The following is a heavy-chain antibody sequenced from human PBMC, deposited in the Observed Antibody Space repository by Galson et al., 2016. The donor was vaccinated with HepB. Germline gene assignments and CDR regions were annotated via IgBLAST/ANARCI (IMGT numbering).Heavy chain of an antibody. CDR1: GYTLTDLS. CDR3: ARHTRRLLRFEF. CDR2: FDPEDGET. D-gene: IGHD3-10*01. J-gene: IGHJ4*02. Sequence: SVKVSCKVSGYTLTDLSMHWVRQAPGKGLEWMGSFDPEDGETIYAQKFQGRVTMTEDTSTDTPYMELSSLTSDDTAVYYCARHTRRLLRFEFWGQGTLVTVSS. V-gene: IGHV1-24*01.